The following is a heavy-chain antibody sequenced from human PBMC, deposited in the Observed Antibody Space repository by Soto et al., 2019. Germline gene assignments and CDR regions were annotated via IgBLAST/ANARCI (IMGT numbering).Heavy chain of an antibody. J-gene: IGHJ3*02. CDR3: VRDVESPGISGSWGAFEI. D-gene: IGHD1-20*01. Sequence: QVQLQESGPGLVKPSETLYLICTVSGGSIRNYFWTWIRQPAGKGLEWIGRIYSSGNTVYNASLKSRVTLSIEMSKNQCSLKLSSMTAAATAVYYRVRDVESPGISGSWGAFEIWGQGTVVTVPS. V-gene: IGHV4-4*07. CDR2: IYSSGNT. CDR1: GGSIRNYF.